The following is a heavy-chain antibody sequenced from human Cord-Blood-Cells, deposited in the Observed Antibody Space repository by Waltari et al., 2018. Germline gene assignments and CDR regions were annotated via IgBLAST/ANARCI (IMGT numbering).Heavy chain of an antibody. V-gene: IGHV1-2*04. CDR3: ATSPDCSGGSCYFDY. J-gene: IGHJ4*02. CDR2: INPNSGGT. Sequence: QVQLVQSGAEVKKPGASVKVSCKASGYTFNGYYMHRVRQAPGQGLEWMGWINPNSGGTNYAQKFQGWVTMTRDTSISTAYMELSRLRSDDTAVYYCATSPDCSGGSCYFDYWGQGTLVTVSS. D-gene: IGHD2-15*01. CDR1: GYTFNGYY.